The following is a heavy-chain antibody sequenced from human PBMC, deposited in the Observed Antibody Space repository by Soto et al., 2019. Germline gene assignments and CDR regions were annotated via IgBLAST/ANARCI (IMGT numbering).Heavy chain of an antibody. V-gene: IGHV3-73*02. Sequence: EVQLVESGGGLVQPGGSLKLSCEASGFTFSGFTIHWVRQASGKGLEWVGRTRTRGHGYATEYAASVKGRFTISRDKSKNTAYLEMNSLKTDDTAVYYCTRDDPSGHSDYWGQGTLVTVSS. J-gene: IGHJ4*02. CDR3: TRDDPSGHSDY. CDR1: GFTFSGFT. CDR2: TRTRGHGYAT.